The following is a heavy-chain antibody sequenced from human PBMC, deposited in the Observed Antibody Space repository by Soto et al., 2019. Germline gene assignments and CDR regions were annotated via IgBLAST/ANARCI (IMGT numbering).Heavy chain of an antibody. CDR2: ISYDGSNT. J-gene: IGHJ6*02. D-gene: IGHD1-26*01. CDR3: AKGAGDRLSLGMDV. CDR1: GFSISDYG. V-gene: IGHV3-30*18. Sequence: GGSLRLSCAASGFSISDYGMEWVRQAPGKGLEWVALISYDGSNTYYADSVKGRFTISRDNSKDTLFLQMTGLRREDTAVYYCAKGAGDRLSLGMDVWGQGTTVTVSS.